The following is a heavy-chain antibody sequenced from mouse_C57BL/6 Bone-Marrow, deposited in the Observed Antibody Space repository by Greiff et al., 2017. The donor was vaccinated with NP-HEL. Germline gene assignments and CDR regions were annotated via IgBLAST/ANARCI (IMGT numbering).Heavy chain of an antibody. CDR3: TTRPITTGVAPGV. D-gene: IGHD1-1*01. Sequence: VQLQQSGAELVRPGASVKLSCTASGFNIKDDYMHWVKQRPEQGLEWIGWIDPENGDTEYASQFQGKATITADTSSNTAYLQLSSLTSEDTAVYYCTTRPITTGVAPGVWGTGTTVTVSS. CDR1: GFNIKDDY. J-gene: IGHJ1*03. CDR2: IDPENGDT. V-gene: IGHV14-4*01.